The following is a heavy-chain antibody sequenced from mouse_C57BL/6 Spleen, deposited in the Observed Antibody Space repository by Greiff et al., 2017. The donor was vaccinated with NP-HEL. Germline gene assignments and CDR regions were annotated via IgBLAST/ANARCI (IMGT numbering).Heavy chain of an antibody. V-gene: IGHV1-64*01. CDR1: GYTFTSYW. J-gene: IGHJ4*01. CDR2: IHPNSGST. Sequence: QVQLQQPGAELVKPGASVKLSCKASGYTFTSYWMHWVKQRPGQGLEWIGMIHPNSGSTNYNEKFKSKATLTVDKSSSTAYMQLSSLTSEDSAVYYCARSGSSGYAMDYWGQGTSVTVSS. CDR3: ARSGSSGYAMDY. D-gene: IGHD3-2*02.